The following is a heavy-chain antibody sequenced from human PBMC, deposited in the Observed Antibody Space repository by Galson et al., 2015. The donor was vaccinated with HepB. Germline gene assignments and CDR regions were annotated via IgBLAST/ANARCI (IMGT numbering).Heavy chain of an antibody. CDR2: IWSDGNKK. J-gene: IGHJ6*02. V-gene: IGHV3-33*01. CDR1: GFTFSAYG. Sequence: SLRLSCAPSGFTFSAYGMHWVRQAPGKGLEWVAVIWSDGNKKEYADSVKGRFTISRDNSKNTLYLQMNNLRVEDTALYYCARDKDGGWFVTNVWGQGTTVTVSS. CDR3: ARDKDGGWFVTNV. D-gene: IGHD6-19*01.